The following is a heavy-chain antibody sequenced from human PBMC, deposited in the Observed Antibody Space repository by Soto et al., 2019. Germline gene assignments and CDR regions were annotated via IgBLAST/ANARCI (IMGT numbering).Heavy chain of an antibody. CDR1: EFIFSDYE. CDR2: ISSKDNTI. V-gene: IGHV3-48*03. J-gene: IGHJ4*02. CDR3: ARGSRGRDNFYFDY. Sequence: GGSLRLSCAASEFIFSDYEMNWVRQAPGKGLEWVSYISSKDNTIHYADSVRGRFTISRDNARGSLYLQMTSLRVEDTAVYYCARGSRGRDNFYFDYWGRGTLVTVSS. D-gene: IGHD3-9*01.